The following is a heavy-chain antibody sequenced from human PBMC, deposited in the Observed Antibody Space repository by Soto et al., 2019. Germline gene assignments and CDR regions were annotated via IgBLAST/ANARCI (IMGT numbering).Heavy chain of an antibody. CDR1: RGTRTDSK. D-gene: IGHD3-3*01. CDR3: AKVVWSVGIYDFRSGYPDRFGV. V-gene: IGHV1-58*02. Sequence: SLIVSWKNARGTRTDSKRREVRRESEERRARMGWIVVGSGNTNYAQKFQERVTITRDMSTSTAYMELSSLRAEDTAVYYCAKVVWSVGIYDFRSGYPDRFGVWGLGTMVNVS. CDR2: IVVGSGNT. J-gene: IGHJ3*01.